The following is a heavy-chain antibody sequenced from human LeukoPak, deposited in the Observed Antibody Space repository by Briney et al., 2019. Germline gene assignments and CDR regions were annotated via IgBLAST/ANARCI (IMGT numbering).Heavy chain of an antibody. CDR1: GFTFSTYG. CDR2: ISGSGGTT. Sequence: GGSLRLSCAASGFTFSTYGMSWVRQAPGKGLEWVSIISGSGGTTYYADSVKGRFTISRDNSKNTLYLQMNSLRAEDTAVYYCARLGAAAEGALDYWGQGALVTVSS. D-gene: IGHD6-13*01. J-gene: IGHJ4*02. CDR3: ARLGAAAEGALDY. V-gene: IGHV3-23*01.